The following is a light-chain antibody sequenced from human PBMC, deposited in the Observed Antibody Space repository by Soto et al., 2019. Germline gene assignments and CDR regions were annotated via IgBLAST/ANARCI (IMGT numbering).Light chain of an antibody. Sequence: QAVVTQPPSASGSPGQSVTISCTGTSSDVGGYNYVSWYQQHPGKDPKLMIYEVSSRPSGVPDRFSGSKSGNTASLTVSGLQADDEADYYCSSYAGSNNYVVFGGGTQLTVL. CDR2: EVS. J-gene: IGLJ2*01. V-gene: IGLV2-8*01. CDR3: SSYAGSNNYVV. CDR1: SSDVGGYNY.